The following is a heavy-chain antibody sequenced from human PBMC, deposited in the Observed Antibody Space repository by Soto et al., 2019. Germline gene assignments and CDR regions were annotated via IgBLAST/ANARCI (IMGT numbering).Heavy chain of an antibody. CDR3: ARMATYGTLNWFDP. V-gene: IGHV1-8*01. CDR2: INPNSANT. CDR1: GYAFGDYD. D-gene: IGHD1-1*01. Sequence: ASVKVSCKASGYAFGDYDISWVLQAPGQGLEWMGWINPNSANTGYAQKFQDRVSMTRDMSISTAYMELSRLRPEDTAIYYCARMATYGTLNWFDPWGQGALVTVSS. J-gene: IGHJ5*02.